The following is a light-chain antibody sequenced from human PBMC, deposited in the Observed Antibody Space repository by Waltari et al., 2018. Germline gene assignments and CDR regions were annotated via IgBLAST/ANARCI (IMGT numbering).Light chain of an antibody. Sequence: IVLTQSPGTVSLSPGDSATLSCWASPSVRIYLAWYQQKPGQAPRLLIYHTSTRATGIPDRFSASGSGTDFSLTISRLEPEDFAMYYCQQYVESPATFGQGTKVEIK. CDR2: HTS. CDR1: PSVRIY. CDR3: QQYVESPAT. J-gene: IGKJ1*01. V-gene: IGKV3-20*01.